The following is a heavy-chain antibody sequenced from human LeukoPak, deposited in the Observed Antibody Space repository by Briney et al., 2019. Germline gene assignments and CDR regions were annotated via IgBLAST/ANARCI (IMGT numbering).Heavy chain of an antibody. CDR2: IYYSGTT. J-gene: IGHJ4*02. Sequence: SEALSLTCSVSGGSISNYYWSWIRQPPGKGLEGIGYIYYSGTTNYNPSLKSRVTISVDTSKGQFSLKLNSVTAADTAVYYCARGGGVFDYCGQGTLVPVSS. V-gene: IGHV4-59*01. CDR3: ARGGGVFDY. D-gene: IGHD2-8*02. CDR1: GGSISNYY.